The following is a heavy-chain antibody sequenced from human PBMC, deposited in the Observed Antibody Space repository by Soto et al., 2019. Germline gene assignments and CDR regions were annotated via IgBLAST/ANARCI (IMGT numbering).Heavy chain of an antibody. D-gene: IGHD3-3*01. J-gene: IGHJ6*02. CDR1: GDTFNSYA. CDR3: AGGGVTVFGVLVGSMDV. V-gene: IGHV1-69*06. CDR2: IIPLFGTV. Sequence: QVQLVQSGAEVKKPGSSVRVSCKASGDTFNSYAISWVRQAPGQGLEWMGGIIPLFGTVNYAQKFQGSVTLTAEKSSSTTYMELSSLTSEDTAVYYCAGGGVTVFGVLVGSMDVWGQGTTVTVSS.